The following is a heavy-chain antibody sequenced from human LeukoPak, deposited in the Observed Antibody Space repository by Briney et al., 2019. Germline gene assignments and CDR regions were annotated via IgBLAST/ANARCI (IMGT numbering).Heavy chain of an antibody. Sequence: GGSLRLSCAVSGFTFSRSTMNWVRQAPGKGLEWLSSISSSSNYIYYADSVKGRFTISRDNAKNSLYLQMNSLRAEDTAVYYCARGTSYYYDSSGYLYWGQGTLVTVSS. CDR2: ISSSSNYI. J-gene: IGHJ4*02. CDR1: GFTFSRST. D-gene: IGHD3-22*01. V-gene: IGHV3-21*01. CDR3: ARGTSYYYDSSGYLY.